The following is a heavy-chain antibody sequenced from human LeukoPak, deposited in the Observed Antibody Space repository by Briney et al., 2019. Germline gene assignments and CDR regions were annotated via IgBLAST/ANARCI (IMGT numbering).Heavy chain of an antibody. V-gene: IGHV3-21*01. CDR2: ISSSSSYI. Sequence: GGSLRLSCAASGFTFSSYSMNWVRQAPGKGLEWVSSISSSSSYIYYADSVKGRFTISRDNAKNSLYLQMNSLRAEDTAVYYCARDVFGTTGTTFDYWGQGTLVTVSS. CDR1: GFTFSSYS. CDR3: ARDVFGTTGTTFDY. J-gene: IGHJ4*02. D-gene: IGHD1-1*01.